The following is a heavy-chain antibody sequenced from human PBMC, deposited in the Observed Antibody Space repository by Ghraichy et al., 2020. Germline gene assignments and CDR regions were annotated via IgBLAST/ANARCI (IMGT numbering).Heavy chain of an antibody. CDR1: GYTFTSYD. V-gene: IGHV1-8*02. D-gene: IGHD3-3*01. J-gene: IGHJ4*02. Sequence: ASVKVSYKASGYTFTSYDINWVRQATGQGLEWMGWMNPNSGNTGYAQKFQGRVTMTRNTSISTAYMELSSLRSEDTAVYYCARVPSYDFWSGYPPGGLDYWGQGTLVTVSS. CDR2: MNPNSGNT. CDR3: ARVPSYDFWSGYPPGGLDY.